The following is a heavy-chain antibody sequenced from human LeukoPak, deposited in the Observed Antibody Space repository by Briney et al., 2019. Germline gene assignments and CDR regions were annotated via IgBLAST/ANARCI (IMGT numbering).Heavy chain of an antibody. CDR2: IIPIFGTA. V-gene: IGHV1-69*05. CDR1: GGTFSSYA. Sequence: SVKVSCKASGGTFSSYAISWVRQAPGQGLDWIGRIIPIFGTANYAQKFQGKVTITTDESTSTAYMELSSLRSEDTAVYYCAACSGGSCYEFDPWGQGTLVTVSS. J-gene: IGHJ5*02. CDR3: AACSGGSCYEFDP. D-gene: IGHD2-15*01.